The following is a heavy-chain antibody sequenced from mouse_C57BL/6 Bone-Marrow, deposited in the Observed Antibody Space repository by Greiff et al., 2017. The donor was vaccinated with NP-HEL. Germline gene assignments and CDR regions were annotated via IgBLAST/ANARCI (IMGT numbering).Heavy chain of an antibody. J-gene: IGHJ4*01. D-gene: IGHD1-1*01. V-gene: IGHV1-59*01. CDR3: ARAPGLLLREAGYAMEC. CDR1: GYTFTSYW. CDR2: IDPSDSYT. Sequence: VQLQQPGAELVRPGTSVKLSCKASGYTFTSYWMHWVKQRPGQGLEWIGVIDPSDSYTNYNQKFKGKATLTVDTSSSTAYMQLSSLTSEDSAVYYGARAPGLLLREAGYAMECWGKGTSVTVAS.